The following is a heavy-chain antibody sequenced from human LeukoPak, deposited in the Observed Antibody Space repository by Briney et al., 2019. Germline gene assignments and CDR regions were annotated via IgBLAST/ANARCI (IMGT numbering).Heavy chain of an antibody. CDR2: ISSGGTTM. V-gene: IGHV3-48*03. CDR1: GFTFSSFE. J-gene: IGHJ4*02. CDR3: ARIRGGPIDY. Sequence: GGSLRLSCAASGFTFSSFEMNWVRQAPGKGLEWVSYISSGGTTMYYADSVKGRFTISRDTSKNSLYLQMNSLRPEDTAVFYCARIRGGPIDYWGQGTLVTVSS. D-gene: IGHD3-16*01.